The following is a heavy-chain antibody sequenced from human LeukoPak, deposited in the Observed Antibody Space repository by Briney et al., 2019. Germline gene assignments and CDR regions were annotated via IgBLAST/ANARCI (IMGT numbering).Heavy chain of an antibody. CDR1: GDSISGYY. CDR2: MYYSGST. CDR3: VRSRNGRNPPDY. V-gene: IGHV4-59*01. D-gene: IGHD1-14*01. Sequence: PSETLSLICTVSGDSISGYYWSWIRQPPGKGLEWIGYMYYSGSTNYNPSLKSRVTISVDTSKNQFSLKLSSVTAADAAVYYCVRSRNGRNPPDYWGQGTLDTVSS. J-gene: IGHJ4*02.